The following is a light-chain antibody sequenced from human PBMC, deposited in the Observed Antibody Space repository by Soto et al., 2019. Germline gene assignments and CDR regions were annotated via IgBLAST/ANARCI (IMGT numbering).Light chain of an antibody. V-gene: IGLV2-23*01. CDR1: SSDVGSYNL. CDR3: CSYAGSSTV. Sequence: QSALTQPASVSGSPGQSITISCTGTSSDVGSYNLVSWYQQHPGKAPKLMIYEGSKRPSGVSNRFSGSKSGNTASLTISGLQAEDESDYCCSYAGSSTVFGGGTKLTVL. J-gene: IGLJ2*01. CDR2: EGS.